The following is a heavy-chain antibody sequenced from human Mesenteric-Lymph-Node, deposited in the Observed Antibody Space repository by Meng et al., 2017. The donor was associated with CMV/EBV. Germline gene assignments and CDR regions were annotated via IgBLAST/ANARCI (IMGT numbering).Heavy chain of an antibody. CDR2: IKSKTDGGTT. D-gene: IGHD2-2*01. Sequence: GESLKISCAASGFTFSNAWMSWVRQAPGKGLEWVGRIKSKTDGGTTDYAAPVKGRFTISRDNSKNTLYLQMNSLRAEDTTIYYCARVSVPAAILYYQFGMDVWGQGTTVTVSS. CDR1: GFTFSNAW. CDR3: ARVSVPAAILYYQFGMDV. V-gene: IGHV3-15*01. J-gene: IGHJ6*02.